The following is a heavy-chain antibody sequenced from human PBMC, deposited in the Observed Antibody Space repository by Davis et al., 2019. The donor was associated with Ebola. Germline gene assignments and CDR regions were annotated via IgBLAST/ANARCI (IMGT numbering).Heavy chain of an antibody. CDR3: ARGGLIAAAGSTFDY. Sequence: AASVKVSCKASGYTFTSYGISWVRQAPGQGLEWMGWISAYNGNTNYAQKLQGRITMTTDTSTSTAYMELRSLRSDDTAVYYCARGGLIAAAGSTFDYWGQGTLVTVS. D-gene: IGHD6-13*01. V-gene: IGHV1-18*01. CDR1: GYTFTSYG. J-gene: IGHJ4*02. CDR2: ISAYNGNT.